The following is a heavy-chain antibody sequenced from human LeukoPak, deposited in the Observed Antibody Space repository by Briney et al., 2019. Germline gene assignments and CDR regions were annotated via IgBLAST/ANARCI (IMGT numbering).Heavy chain of an antibody. CDR1: GGTFSSYA. CDR2: IIPIFGTA. D-gene: IGHD6-19*01. V-gene: IGHV1-69*01. CDR3: ARVEHYSSGWYGGHY. J-gene: IGHJ4*02. Sequence: GSSVKVSCKASGGTFSSYAISWVRQAPGQGIEWMGGIIPIFGTANYAQKFQGRVTITADESTSTAYMELSSLRSEDTAVYYCARVEHYSSGWYGGHYWGQGTLVTVSS.